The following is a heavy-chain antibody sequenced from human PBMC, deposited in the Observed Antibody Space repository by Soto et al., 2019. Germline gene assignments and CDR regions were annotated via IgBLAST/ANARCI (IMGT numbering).Heavy chain of an antibody. CDR2: IYYSGST. J-gene: IGHJ3*01. D-gene: IGHD3-22*01. CDR3: ARDYGYYDSSGYHLYEAFNV. CDR1: GGSISSYY. V-gene: IGHV4-59*12. Sequence: SETLCLTCSVAGGSISSYYGSWIRQPPGKGLEWIGYIYYSGSTNYNPSLKSRVTISVDTSKNQFSLKLTSVTAADTAVYYCARDYGYYDSSGYHLYEAFNVWGQGTMVTVSS.